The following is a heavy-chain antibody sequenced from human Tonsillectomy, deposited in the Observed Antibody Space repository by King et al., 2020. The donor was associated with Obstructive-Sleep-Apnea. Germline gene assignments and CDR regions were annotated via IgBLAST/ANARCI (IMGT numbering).Heavy chain of an antibody. D-gene: IGHD3-22*01. CDR3: AKGPLYYYDSSGYSGFDY. J-gene: IGHJ4*02. CDR2: ISYDGSNK. CDR1: GFTFISYG. Sequence: VQLVESGGGVVQPGRSLRLSCAASGFTFISYGLHWVRQAPGKGLEWVAVISYDGSNKYYADSVKGRFTISRDNSKNTPYLQMNSLRAEETAVYYCAKGPLYYYDSSGYSGFDYWGQGTLVTVSS. V-gene: IGHV3-30*18.